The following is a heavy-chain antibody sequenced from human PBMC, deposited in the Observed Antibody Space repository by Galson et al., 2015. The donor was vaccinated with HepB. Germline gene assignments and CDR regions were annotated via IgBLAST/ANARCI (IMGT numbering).Heavy chain of an antibody. J-gene: IGHJ4*02. V-gene: IGHV1-69*13. CDR1: GGTFSSFP. CDR2: IIPISSTT. Sequence: SVKVSCKVSGGTFSSFPINWVRQAPGQGLEWMGGIIPISSTTNYAQKFQGRVTISADESTSTAYMELSSLRSEDTAVYYCARFPVVISPFSLDCWGQGTLVTVSS. CDR3: ARFPVVISPFSLDC. D-gene: IGHD4-23*01.